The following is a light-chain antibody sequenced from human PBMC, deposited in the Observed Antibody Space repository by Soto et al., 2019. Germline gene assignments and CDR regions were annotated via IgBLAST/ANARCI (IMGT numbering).Light chain of an antibody. CDR1: QSISRY. Sequence: DIQLTQSPSSLSASVGDRITITCRSSQSISRYLNWYQQRPGTAPKVPIFGANSLQSGVPSRFSGSGSGTEFTLTISSLQPEDFATYYCQQNYGTPGTFGQGTKVDVK. CDR2: GAN. J-gene: IGKJ1*01. CDR3: QQNYGTPGT. V-gene: IGKV1-39*01.